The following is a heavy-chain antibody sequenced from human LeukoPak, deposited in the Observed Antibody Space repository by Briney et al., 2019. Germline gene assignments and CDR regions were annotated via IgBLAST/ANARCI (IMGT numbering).Heavy chain of an antibody. CDR3: ARVPSDTAMVLFDY. V-gene: IGHV7-4-1*02. CDR2: INTNTGNP. J-gene: IGHJ4*02. CDR1: GYTFTSYA. Sequence: GASVKVSCKASGYTFTSYAMNWVRQAPGQGLEWMGWINTNTGNPTYAQGFTGRFVFSLDTSVSTAYLQISSLKAEDTAVYYCARVPSDTAMVLFDYWGQGTLVTVSS. D-gene: IGHD5-18*01.